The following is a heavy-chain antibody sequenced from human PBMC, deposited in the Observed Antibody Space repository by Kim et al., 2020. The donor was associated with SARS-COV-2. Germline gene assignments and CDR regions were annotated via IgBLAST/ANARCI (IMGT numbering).Heavy chain of an antibody. J-gene: IGHJ6*01. Sequence: GGSLRLSCAVSGFSFTDYYMTWIRQAPGKGLEYVSYIDSSGSAKTYADSVKGRFTISRDNTKNLLYVQMNSLRAEDTATYYCARFLGSNGDISDHNYYF. D-gene: IGHD2-15*01. V-gene: IGHV3-11*01. CDR3: ARFLGSNGDISDHNYYF. CDR2: IDSSGSAK. CDR1: GFSFTDYY.